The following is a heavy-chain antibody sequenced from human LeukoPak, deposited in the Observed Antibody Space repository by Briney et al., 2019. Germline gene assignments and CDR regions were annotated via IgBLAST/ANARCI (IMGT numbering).Heavy chain of an antibody. Sequence: GGSLRLSCAASTFTFSSYTMDWVRQAPGKGLEWVSSISSSSVYIFYADSVKGRFTISRGNAKNLLYLQMNSLRAEDTAVYFCARAVSSGYYNLYFDYWGQGALVTVSS. J-gene: IGHJ4*02. CDR3: ARAVSSGYYNLYFDY. CDR1: TFTFSSYT. V-gene: IGHV3-21*01. D-gene: IGHD3-3*01. CDR2: ISSSSVYI.